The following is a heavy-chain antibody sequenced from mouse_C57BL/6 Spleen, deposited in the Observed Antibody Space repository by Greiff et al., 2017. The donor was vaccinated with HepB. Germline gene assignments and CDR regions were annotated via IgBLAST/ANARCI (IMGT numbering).Heavy chain of an antibody. V-gene: IGHV1-4*01. CDR1: GYTFTSYT. CDR2: INPSSGYT. J-gene: IGHJ3*01. CDR3: ARGNSNYGWFAY. D-gene: IGHD2-5*01. Sequence: QVQLKESGAELARPGASVKMSCKASGYTFTSYTMHWVKQRPGQGLEWIGYINPSSGYTKYNQKFKDKATLTADKSSSTAYMQLSSLTSEDSAVYYCARGNSNYGWFAYWGQGTLVTVSA.